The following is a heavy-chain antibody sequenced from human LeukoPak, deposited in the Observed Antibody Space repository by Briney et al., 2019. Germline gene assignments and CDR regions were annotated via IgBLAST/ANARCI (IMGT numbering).Heavy chain of an antibody. J-gene: IGHJ4*02. V-gene: IGHV1-2*02. CDR3: AREGQVRGVTVFAY. Sequence: ASVKVSCKASGYTFTGYYMHWVRQAPGQGLERMGWINPNSGGTNYAQKFQGRVTMTRDTSISTAYMELSRLRSDDTAVYYCAREGQVRGVTVFAYWGQGTLVTVSS. CDR2: INPNSGGT. D-gene: IGHD3-10*01. CDR1: GYTFTGYY.